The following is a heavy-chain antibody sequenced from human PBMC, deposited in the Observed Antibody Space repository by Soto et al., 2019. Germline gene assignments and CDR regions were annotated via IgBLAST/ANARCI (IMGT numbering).Heavy chain of an antibody. CDR2: AYPHAAST. J-gene: IGHJ5*02. CDR3: ARERERAYFFDP. CDR1: GYIFTSYY. V-gene: IGHV1-46*03. D-gene: IGHD1-1*01. Sequence: QAQLVQSGAEARAPGASVKVSCKASGYIFTSYYIHWVRQAPGQGLEYLGVAYPHAASTYVAQKLQGRITVTMDRSTSTVDMELTSLTPEDTAVYYCARERERAYFFDPWGQGTLVTVSS.